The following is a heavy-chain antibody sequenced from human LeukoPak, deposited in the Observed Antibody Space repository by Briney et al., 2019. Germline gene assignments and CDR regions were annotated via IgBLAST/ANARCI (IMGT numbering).Heavy chain of an antibody. CDR1: GDSVSSNSAA. Sequence: SQTLSLTCAISGDSVSSNSAAWNWIRQSPSRGLVSLGRTYYRSKWYNDYAVSVKSRIAINPDTSKNQFSLQLNSVTPEDTAVYYCASSDNSGHLLAYWGQGTLVTVSS. J-gene: IGHJ4*02. D-gene: IGHD3-22*01. V-gene: IGHV6-1*01. CDR2: TYYRSKWYN. CDR3: ASSDNSGHLLAY.